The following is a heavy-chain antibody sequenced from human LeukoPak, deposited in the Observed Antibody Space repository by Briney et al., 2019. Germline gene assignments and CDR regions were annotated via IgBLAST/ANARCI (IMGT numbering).Heavy chain of an antibody. V-gene: IGHV3-23*01. CDR3: VKDRVGTWEPIDY. CDR2: ISGSGDTT. J-gene: IGHJ4*02. Sequence: GGSLRLSCAASGFTFSSYAMSWVRQAPGKGLEWVSAISGSGDTTYYAESVRGRFTISRDISKNTLYLQMNSLRVEDTAVYYCVKDRVGTWEPIDYWGQGTLVIVSS. CDR1: GFTFSSYA. D-gene: IGHD1-26*01.